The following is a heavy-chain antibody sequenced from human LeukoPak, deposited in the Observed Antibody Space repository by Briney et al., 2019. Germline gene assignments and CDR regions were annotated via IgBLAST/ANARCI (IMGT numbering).Heavy chain of an antibody. CDR3: ARGANYYDSSGYYYVDGSGYYFDY. D-gene: IGHD3-22*01. CDR1: GFTFSSYA. CDR2: ISGSGGNT. J-gene: IGHJ4*02. V-gene: IGHV3-23*01. Sequence: QAGGSLRLSCAASGFTFSSYAMTWVRQAPGKGLEWVSGISGSGGNTYYADSVRGRLSISRDNSKNTLYLQMNSLRAEDTAVYYCARGANYYDSSGYYYVDGSGYYFDYWGQGTLVTVSS.